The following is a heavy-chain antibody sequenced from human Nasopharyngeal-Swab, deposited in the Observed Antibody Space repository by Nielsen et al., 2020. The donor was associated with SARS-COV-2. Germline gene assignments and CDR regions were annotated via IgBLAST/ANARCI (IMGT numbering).Heavy chain of an antibody. J-gene: IGHJ4*02. CDR1: GFTFDDYA. CDR3: AKDLAAAGTGSY. Sequence: GGSLRLSCAASGFTFDDYAMHWVRQAPGKGLEWVSGISWNSGSIGYADSVKGRFTISRDNAKNSLYLQMNSLRAEDTALYYCAKDLAAAGTGSYWGQGTLVTVSS. CDR2: ISWNSGSI. V-gene: IGHV3-9*01. D-gene: IGHD6-13*01.